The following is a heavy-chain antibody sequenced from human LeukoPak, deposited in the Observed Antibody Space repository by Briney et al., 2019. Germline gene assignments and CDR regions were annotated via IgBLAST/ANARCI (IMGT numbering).Heavy chain of an antibody. V-gene: IGHV4-39*01. CDR2: IYYSGST. D-gene: IGHD2-2*01. J-gene: IGHJ4*02. CDR3: ARLRYCSSTSCYFFDY. Sequence: PSETLSLTCTVSGGSISSSSYYWGWIRQPPGKGLEWIGSIYYSGSTYYNPSLKSRVTISVDTSKNQFSLKPSSVTAADTAVYYCARLRYCSSTSCYFFDYWGQGTLVTVSS. CDR1: GGSISSSSYY.